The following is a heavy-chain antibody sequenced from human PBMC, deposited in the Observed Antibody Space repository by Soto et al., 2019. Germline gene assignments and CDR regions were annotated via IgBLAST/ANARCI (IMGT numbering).Heavy chain of an antibody. J-gene: IGHJ3*02. D-gene: IGHD3-22*01. V-gene: IGHV3-74*01. Sequence: GGSLRLSCAASGFTFSSYWMHWVRQAPGKGLVWVSRINSDGSSTSYADSVKGRFTISRDNAKNTLYLQMNSLRAEDTAVYYCARDQGNMIVIDAFDIWGQGTMVTVSS. CDR1: GFTFSSYW. CDR2: INSDGSST. CDR3: ARDQGNMIVIDAFDI.